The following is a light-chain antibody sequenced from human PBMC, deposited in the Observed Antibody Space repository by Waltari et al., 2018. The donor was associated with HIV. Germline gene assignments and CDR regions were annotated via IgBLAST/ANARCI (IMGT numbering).Light chain of an antibody. CDR1: QDISNY. CDR3: QQYDNLPYT. V-gene: IGKV1-33*01. J-gene: IGKJ2*01. CDR2: DAS. Sequence: DIQMTPSPSSLSASVGDRVTITCQASQDISNYLNWYQQKPGKAPKLLIYDASNLETGVPSMFSGSGSGTDFTFTISSLQPEDIATYYCQQYDNLPYTFGQGTKLEIK.